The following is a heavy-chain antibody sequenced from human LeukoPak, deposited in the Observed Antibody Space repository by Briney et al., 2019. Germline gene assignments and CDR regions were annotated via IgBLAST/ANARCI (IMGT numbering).Heavy chain of an antibody. CDR2: INWNGGST. J-gene: IGHJ3*02. CDR3: ARELYSSGYHDAFDI. CDR1: GFTFDDYG. Sequence: GGSLRLSCAASGFTFDDYGMSWVRQAPGKGLEWVSGINWNGGSTGYADSVKGRFTISRDNAKNSLYLQMNSLRAEDTALYYCARELYSSGYHDAFDIWGQGTMVTVSS. V-gene: IGHV3-20*04. D-gene: IGHD3-22*01.